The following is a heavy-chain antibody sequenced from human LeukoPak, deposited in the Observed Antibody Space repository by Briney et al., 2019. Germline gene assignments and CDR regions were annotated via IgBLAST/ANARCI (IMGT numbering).Heavy chain of an antibody. CDR2: IWYDGSNK. CDR1: GFTFSSYG. D-gene: IGHD1-1*01. J-gene: IGHJ4*02. CDR3: AKNLDSYPYYFDY. V-gene: IGHV3-33*06. Sequence: GGSLILSCAASGFTFSSYGMHWVRQAPGKGLEWVAVIWYDGSNKYYADSVKGRFTISRDNSKNTLYLQMNSLRAEDTAVYSCAKNLDSYPYYFDYWGQGTLVTVSS.